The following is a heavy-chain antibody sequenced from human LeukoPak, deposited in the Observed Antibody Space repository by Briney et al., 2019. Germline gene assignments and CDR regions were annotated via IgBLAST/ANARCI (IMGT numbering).Heavy chain of an antibody. CDR3: AKDPDAYSYGYLDH. V-gene: IGHV3-30*18. Sequence: GGSLRLSCAASGFTFSSYGMHWVRQAPGKGLEWVAVISYDGSNKYYADSVKGRFTISRDNSKNTLYLQMNSLRAEDTAVYYCAKDPDAYSYGYLDHWGQGTLVTVSS. J-gene: IGHJ4*02. CDR1: GFTFSSYG. CDR2: ISYDGSNK. D-gene: IGHD5-18*01.